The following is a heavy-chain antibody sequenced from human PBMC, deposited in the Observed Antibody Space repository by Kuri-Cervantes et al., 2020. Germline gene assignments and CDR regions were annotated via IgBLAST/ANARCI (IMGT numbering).Heavy chain of an antibody. D-gene: IGHD2-15*01. CDR1: GFTFSSYA. CDR3: ARRGVGASLHYYYYGMDV. CDR2: ISGSGGST. J-gene: IGHJ6*02. V-gene: IGHV3-23*01. Sequence: LSLTCAASGFTFSSYAMSWVRQAPGKGLEWVSAISGSGGSTYYADSVKGRFTISRDNSKNTLYLQMNSLRAEDTAVYYCARRGVGASLHYYYYGMDVWGQGTTVTSP.